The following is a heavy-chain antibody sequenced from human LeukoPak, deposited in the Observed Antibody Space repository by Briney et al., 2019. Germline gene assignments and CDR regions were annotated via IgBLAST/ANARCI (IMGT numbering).Heavy chain of an antibody. CDR1: GFTFSNYA. D-gene: IGHD5-18*01. Sequence: GGSLRLSCAASGFTFSNYAMHWVRQAPGKGLEWVAVISYDGSNKYYADSVKGRFTISRDNSKNTLYLQMNSLRAEDTAVYYCARDGSGYSYGYDYFDYWGQGTLVTVSS. J-gene: IGHJ4*02. V-gene: IGHV3-30-3*01. CDR2: ISYDGSNK. CDR3: ARDGSGYSYGYDYFDY.